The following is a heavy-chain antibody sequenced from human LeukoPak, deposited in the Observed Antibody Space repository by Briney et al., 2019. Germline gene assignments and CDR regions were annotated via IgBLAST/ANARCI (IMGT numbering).Heavy chain of an antibody. CDR3: ARDMLAVPSNWFDP. CDR2: INPSGGGT. Sequence: ASVKVSFKASGHTFTSYYIHWVRQAPGQGLEWMGVINPSGGGTSYAQKFQGRVTTTRDTSTSTVYMDLRSLRSEDTAVYFCARDMLAVPSNWFDPWGQGTLVTVSS. D-gene: IGHD2-8*01. V-gene: IGHV1-46*01. CDR1: GHTFTSYY. J-gene: IGHJ5*02.